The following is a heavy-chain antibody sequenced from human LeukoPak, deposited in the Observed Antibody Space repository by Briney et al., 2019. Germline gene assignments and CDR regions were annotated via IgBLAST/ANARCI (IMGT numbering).Heavy chain of an antibody. CDR1: GFTFSSYW. J-gene: IGHJ5*01. Sequence: GGSLRLSCAASGFTFSSYWMHWVRQAPGKGLVWVSRINSDGSSTTYADSVKGRVTVSRDNAKNTLYLQMNSLRAEDTAVYYCAREFRSGYNSRWFDYWGQGTLVTVSS. D-gene: IGHD6-19*01. CDR2: INSDGSST. CDR3: AREFRSGYNSRWFDY. V-gene: IGHV3-74*01.